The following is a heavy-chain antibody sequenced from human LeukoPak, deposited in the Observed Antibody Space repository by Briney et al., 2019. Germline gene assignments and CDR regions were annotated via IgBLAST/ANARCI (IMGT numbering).Heavy chain of an antibody. Sequence: SETLSLTCAVYGGSFSGYYWSWIRQPPGKGLEWIGEINHSGSTNYNPSLKSRVTISVDTSKNQFSLKLSSVTAADTAVYYCARGRVTMVRGPLYYYGMDVWGQGTTVTVSS. J-gene: IGHJ6*02. CDR1: GGSFSGYY. D-gene: IGHD3-10*01. V-gene: IGHV4-34*01. CDR2: INHSGST. CDR3: ARGRVTMVRGPLYYYGMDV.